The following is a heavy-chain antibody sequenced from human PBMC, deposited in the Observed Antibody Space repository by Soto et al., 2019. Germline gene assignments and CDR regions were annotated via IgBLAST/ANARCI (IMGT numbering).Heavy chain of an antibody. J-gene: IGHJ6*02. CDR2: ISWNSANI. V-gene: IGHV3-9*01. D-gene: IGHD2-15*01. CDR1: GFTFDDYA. CDR3: ARDFLGGEHPCSNNMDV. Sequence: EVQLVESGGGLVQPGRSLRLSCAASGFTFDDYAMHWVRQVPGKGLEWVSAISWNSANIWYAYSVKGRFTISRDNAKRSLYLQMNRLRPEDTALYYCARDFLGGEHPCSNNMDVWGQGTTVTVSS.